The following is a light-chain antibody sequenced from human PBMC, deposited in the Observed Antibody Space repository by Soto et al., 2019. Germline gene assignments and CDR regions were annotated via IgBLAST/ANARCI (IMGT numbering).Light chain of an antibody. CDR3: QQYNKWPLT. J-gene: IGKJ4*01. V-gene: IGKV3-15*01. CDR1: QSVSSN. Sequence: EIVMTQSPATLSESPGERATLSCRASQSVSSNLAWYQQKRGQAPRLLIYGTSTRATGIPARFSGSGSGTEFTLTISSLQSEDFAVYYCQQYNKWPLTFGGGTKVEIE. CDR2: GTS.